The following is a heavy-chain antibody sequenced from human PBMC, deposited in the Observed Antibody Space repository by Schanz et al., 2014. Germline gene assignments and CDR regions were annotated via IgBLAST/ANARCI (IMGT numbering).Heavy chain of an antibody. CDR2: ISHSGGST. Sequence: EGQLAESGGGLVQPGGSLRLSCAASGFTFNSYAMTWVRQAPGKGLEWVSSISHSGGSTYYADSVKGRFTISRDNSKNILYLQMNSLRAEDTAVYYCAKARRKSNCSGGRCFHYSYYGMDVWGQGTLVTVSS. CDR1: GFTFNSYA. D-gene: IGHD2-15*01. J-gene: IGHJ6*02. CDR3: AKARRKSNCSGGRCFHYSYYGMDV. V-gene: IGHV3-23*04.